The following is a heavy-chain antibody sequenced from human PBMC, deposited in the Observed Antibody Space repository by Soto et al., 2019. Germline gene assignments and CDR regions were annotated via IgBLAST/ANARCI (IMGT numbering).Heavy chain of an antibody. CDR2: IIPILGIA. D-gene: IGHD3-10*01. J-gene: IGHJ5*02. V-gene: IGHV1-69*04. Sequence: SVKVSCKASGYTFTSYGISWVRQAPGQGLEWMGRIIPILGIANYAQKFQGRVTITADKSTSTAYMELSSLRSEDTAVYYCARGPYYYGSGSYYTDYNWFDPWGQGTLVTVSS. CDR3: ARGPYYYGSGSYYTDYNWFDP. CDR1: GYTFTSYG.